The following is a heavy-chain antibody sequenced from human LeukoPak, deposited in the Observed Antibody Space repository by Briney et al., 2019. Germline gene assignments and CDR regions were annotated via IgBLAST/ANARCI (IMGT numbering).Heavy chain of an antibody. CDR1: GFTFSSYA. Sequence: PGGSLRLSCAASGFTFSSYAMSWVRQAPGKGLEWVSAISGSGGSTYYADSVKGRFTISRDNSKNTLYLQMNSLRAEDTAVYYCAKFQLRSRGYYYYGMDVWGQGTTVTVS. CDR3: AKFQLRSRGYYYYGMDV. CDR2: ISGSGGST. V-gene: IGHV3-23*01. J-gene: IGHJ6*02. D-gene: IGHD2-2*01.